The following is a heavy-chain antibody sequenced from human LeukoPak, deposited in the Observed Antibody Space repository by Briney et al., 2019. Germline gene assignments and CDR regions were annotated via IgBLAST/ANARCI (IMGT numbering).Heavy chain of an antibody. D-gene: IGHD5-12*01. V-gene: IGHV3-21*01. CDR3: ARDLSCYGSSWFDP. J-gene: IGHJ5*02. Sequence: GGSLRLSCAASSGFTFSSYSMNWFRHAPGEELEWFSSITSSGTYIYYVDSVKGRFTVSRDNAKNSLYLQMNSLTAEDTAMYYCARDLSCYGSSWFDPWGQGTLVTVSS. CDR1: GFTFSSYS. CDR2: ITSSGTYI.